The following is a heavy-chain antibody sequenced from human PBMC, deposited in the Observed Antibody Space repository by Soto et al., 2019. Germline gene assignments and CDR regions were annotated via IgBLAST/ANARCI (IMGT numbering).Heavy chain of an antibody. CDR3: SKAEVAIRDSPPVSEFLLNRSYDL. D-gene: IGHD3-9*01. J-gene: IGHJ2*01. V-gene: IGHV3-23*01. CDR2: ISGSGGST. Sequence: GNGLEWVSAISGSGGSTYYADSVKGRFTISRDNSKNTLYLKMNSLRADDTAVYFFSKAEVAIRDSPPVSEFLLNRSYDL.